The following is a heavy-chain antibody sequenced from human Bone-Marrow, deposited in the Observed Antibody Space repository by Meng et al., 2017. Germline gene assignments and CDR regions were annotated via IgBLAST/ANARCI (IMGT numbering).Heavy chain of an antibody. CDR1: GFTFSNAW. Sequence: LTGAASGFTFSNAWMSGIRQAPGKGLEWGAVIWYDGSNKYYADSVKGRFTISRDNSKNTLYLQMNSLRAEDTAVYYCARVRVGATLAFDIWGQGTMVTVSS. D-gene: IGHD1-26*01. J-gene: IGHJ3*02. V-gene: IGHV3-33*08. CDR3: ARVRVGATLAFDI. CDR2: IWYDGSNK.